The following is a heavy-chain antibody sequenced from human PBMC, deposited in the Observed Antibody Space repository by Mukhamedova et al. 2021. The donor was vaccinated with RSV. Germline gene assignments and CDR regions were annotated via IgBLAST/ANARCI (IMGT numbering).Heavy chain of an antibody. V-gene: IGHV3-48*03. CDR2: ISSSGSTI. D-gene: IGHD5-12*01. J-gene: IGHJ4*02. CDR3: NVDIVATIISASDY. CDR1: SYE. Sequence: SYEMNWVRQAPGKGLEWVSYISSSGSTIYYADSVKGRFTISRDNAKNSLYLQMNSLRAEDTAVYYCNVDIVATIISASDYWGQGT.